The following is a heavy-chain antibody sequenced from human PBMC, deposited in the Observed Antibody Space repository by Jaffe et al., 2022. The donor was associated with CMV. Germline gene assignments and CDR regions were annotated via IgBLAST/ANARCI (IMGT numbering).Heavy chain of an antibody. D-gene: IGHD6-19*01. CDR1: GFTFSSYA. CDR2: ISGSGGST. V-gene: IGHV3-23*01. J-gene: IGHJ4*02. CDR3: AKDVGSSGWLSLAPDY. Sequence: EVQLLESGGGLVQPGGSLRLSCAASGFTFSSYAMSWVRQAPGKGLEWVSAISGSGGSTYYADSVKGRFTISRDNSKNTLYLQMNSLRAEDTAVYYCAKDVGSSGWLSLAPDYWGQGTLVTVSS.